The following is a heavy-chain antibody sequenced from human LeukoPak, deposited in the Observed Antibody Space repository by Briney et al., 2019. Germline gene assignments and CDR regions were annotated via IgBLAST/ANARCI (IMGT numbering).Heavy chain of an antibody. D-gene: IGHD6-13*01. CDR1: GGSFSGYY. J-gene: IGHJ4*02. Sequence: SETLSLTCAVYGGSFSGYYWSWIRQPPGKGLEWIGYIYYSGTTNYNPSLKSRVTTSVDTSKSQFSLKLSSVTAADTAVYYCARGVYIAAAQYGYWGQGTLVTVSS. CDR3: ARGVYIAAAQYGY. V-gene: IGHV4-59*01. CDR2: IYYSGTT.